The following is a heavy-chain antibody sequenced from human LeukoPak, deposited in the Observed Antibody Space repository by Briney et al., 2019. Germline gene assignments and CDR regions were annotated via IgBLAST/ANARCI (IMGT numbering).Heavy chain of an antibody. CDR3: ARHSIVSMRYYYDSSGRRLSWFDP. CDR1: GGSISSSSYY. J-gene: IGHJ5*02. CDR2: IYYSGST. D-gene: IGHD3-22*01. Sequence: PSETLSLTCTVSGGSISSSSYYWGWIRQPPGKGLKWNVSIYYSGSTYYNPSLKSRVTISVDTTKNQFSLKLSSVTAADTAVYYCARHSIVSMRYYYDSSGRRLSWFDPWGQGTLVTVSS. V-gene: IGHV4-39*01.